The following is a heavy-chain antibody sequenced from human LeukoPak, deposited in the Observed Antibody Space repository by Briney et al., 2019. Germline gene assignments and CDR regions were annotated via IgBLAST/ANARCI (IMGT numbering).Heavy chain of an antibody. J-gene: IGHJ4*02. CDR3: ARGQGYYDSSGYYEDY. Sequence: GGSLRLSCAASGFTVSSNYMSWVRQAPGKGLEWVSVIYSGGSTYYADSVKGRFTISRDNSKNTLHLQMNSLRAEDTAVYYCARGQGYYDSSGYYEDYWGQGTLVTVSS. CDR2: IYSGGST. V-gene: IGHV3-53*01. CDR1: GFTVSSNY. D-gene: IGHD3-22*01.